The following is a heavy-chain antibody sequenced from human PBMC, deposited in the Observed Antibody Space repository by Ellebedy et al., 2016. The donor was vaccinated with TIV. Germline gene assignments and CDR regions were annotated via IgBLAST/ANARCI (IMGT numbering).Heavy chain of an antibody. CDR2: IYHSGST. V-gene: IGHV4-30-2*01. D-gene: IGHD6-19*01. CDR1: GGSISSSGYS. J-gene: IGHJ4*02. Sequence: MPSETLSLTCAVSGGSISSSGYSWSWIRQPPGEGLEWIGYIYHSGSTYYNPSLKGRVTLSVDRSKNQFSLKLSSVTAADTAVYYCARTGFTTGWPLDSWGQGTLVTVSS. CDR3: ARTGFTTGWPLDS.